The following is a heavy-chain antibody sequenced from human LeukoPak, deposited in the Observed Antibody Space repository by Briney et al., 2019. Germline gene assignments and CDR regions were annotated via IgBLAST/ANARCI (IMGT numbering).Heavy chain of an antibody. Sequence: ASVKVSCKASGYTFTSYDINWVRQATGQGLEWMGWMNPNSGNTGYAQKFQGRVTMTRNTSISTAYMELSSLRSEDTAVYYCARGRPDVGGYKLFWFDPWGQGTLVTVSS. J-gene: IGHJ5*02. CDR1: GYTFTSYD. D-gene: IGHD5-12*01. CDR2: MNPNSGNT. CDR3: ARGRPDVGGYKLFWFDP. V-gene: IGHV1-8*01.